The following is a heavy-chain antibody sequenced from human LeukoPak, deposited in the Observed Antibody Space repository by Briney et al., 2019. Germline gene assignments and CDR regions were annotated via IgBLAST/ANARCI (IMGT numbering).Heavy chain of an antibody. D-gene: IGHD1-26*01. Sequence: GASVKVSRRASGYTFTSYGISWVRQAPGQGLEWMGWISAYNGNTNYAQKLQGRVTMTTDTSTSTAYMELRSLRSDDTAVYYCARHSGSYPTPYYFDYWGQGTLVTVSS. CDR3: ARHSGSYPTPYYFDY. CDR2: ISAYNGNT. V-gene: IGHV1-18*01. J-gene: IGHJ4*02. CDR1: GYTFTSYG.